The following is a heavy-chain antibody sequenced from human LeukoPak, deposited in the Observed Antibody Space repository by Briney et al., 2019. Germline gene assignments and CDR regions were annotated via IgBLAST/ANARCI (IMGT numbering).Heavy chain of an antibody. V-gene: IGHV4-39*07. Sequence: SETLSLTCTVSGGSISSSSYYWGWIRQPPGKGLEWIGSIYYSGSTYYNPSLKSRVTISVDTSKNQFSLKLSSVTAADTAVYYCARGAAAGREYFQHWGQGTLVTVSS. CDR1: GGSISSSSYY. D-gene: IGHD6-13*01. CDR2: IYYSGST. CDR3: ARGAAAGREYFQH. J-gene: IGHJ1*01.